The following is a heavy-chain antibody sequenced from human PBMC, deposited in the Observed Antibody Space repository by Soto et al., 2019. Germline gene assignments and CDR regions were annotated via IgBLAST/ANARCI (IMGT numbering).Heavy chain of an antibody. V-gene: IGHV4-4*02. CDR3: SRRDWSGSTSHFYFDY. J-gene: IGHJ4*02. D-gene: IGHD3-9*01. Sequence: SETLSLTCAVSGGSIISSNWWNWVRQPPGKGLEWIGEIYHSGSTYYKPSLKSRVAISVDKSKNQLSLKLTSATAADTAVYYCSRRDWSGSTSHFYFDYWGQGVLVTVSS. CDR1: GGSIISSNW. CDR2: IYHSGST.